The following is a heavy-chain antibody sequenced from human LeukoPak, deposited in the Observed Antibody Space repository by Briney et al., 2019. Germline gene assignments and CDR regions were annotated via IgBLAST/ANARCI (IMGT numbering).Heavy chain of an antibody. Sequence: SETLSLTCTVSGGSISSYYWSWIRQPPGKGLEWIGYIYHGGSTYYNPSLKSRGTLSLDTSKNQFSLKLTSVTAADTAVYYCASPSLMSGEPSYFDFWGQGTLVSVSA. V-gene: IGHV4-59*12. D-gene: IGHD4-17*01. CDR3: ASPSLMSGEPSYFDF. CDR1: GGSISSYY. J-gene: IGHJ4*02. CDR2: IYHGGST.